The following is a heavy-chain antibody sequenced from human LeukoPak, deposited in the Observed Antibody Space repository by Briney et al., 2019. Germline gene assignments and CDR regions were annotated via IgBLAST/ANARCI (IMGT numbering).Heavy chain of an antibody. CDR1: GFTFSRFE. V-gene: IGHV3-48*03. Sequence: GGSLRLSCVASGFTFSRFELNWVRQAPGKGLEWVSHISTGTYIAYADSVKGRFTISRDNAKNSLYLQMNSLRAEDTALYYCAKELGIVGSIWGQGTLVTVSS. CDR2: ISTGTYI. CDR3: AKELGIVGSI. D-gene: IGHD1-26*01. J-gene: IGHJ4*02.